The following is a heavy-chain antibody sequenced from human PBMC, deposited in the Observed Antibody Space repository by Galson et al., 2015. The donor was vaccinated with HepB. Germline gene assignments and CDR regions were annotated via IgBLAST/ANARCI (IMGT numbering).Heavy chain of an antibody. CDR1: GFTFSSYA. CDR3: AKVAASNNYYYGMDV. V-gene: IGHV3-23*01. CDR2: ISGSGGST. D-gene: IGHD2/OR15-2a*01. Sequence: SLRLSCAASGFTFSSYAMSWVRQAPGKGLEWVSAISGSGGSTYYADSVKGRFTISRDNSKNTLYLQMNSLRAEDTAVYYCAKVAASNNYYYGMDVWDQGTTVTVSS. J-gene: IGHJ6*02.